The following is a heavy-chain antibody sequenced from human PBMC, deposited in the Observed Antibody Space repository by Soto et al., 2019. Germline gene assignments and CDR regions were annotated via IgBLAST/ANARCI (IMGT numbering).Heavy chain of an antibody. D-gene: IGHD3-16*02. CDR2: XSAYNXNT. Sequence: XSVKVSCKASGYTFTRYGISWVRQAPGKGLEWMGWXSAYNXNTNYAQKLQGXVTMTTDTXTSTEYMELRSLRYDDKDVYYCAREFRYQDFDYWGKGTLVTVYS. V-gene: IGHV1-18*01. CDR3: AREFRYQDFDY. J-gene: IGHJ4*02. CDR1: GYTFTRYG.